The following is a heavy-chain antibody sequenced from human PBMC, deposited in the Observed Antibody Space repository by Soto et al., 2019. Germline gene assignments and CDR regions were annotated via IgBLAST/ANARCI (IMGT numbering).Heavy chain of an antibody. CDR2: IDPSDSYT. Sequence: GESLKISCKGSGYSFTSYWISWVRKMPGKGLEWMGRIDPSDSYTNYSPSFQGHVTISADKSISTAYLQCSSLKASDTAMYYCAMCIAARPLGYYYGMDVWGQGTTVTVSS. J-gene: IGHJ6*02. CDR3: AMCIAARPLGYYYGMDV. CDR1: GYSFTSYW. D-gene: IGHD6-6*01. V-gene: IGHV5-10-1*01.